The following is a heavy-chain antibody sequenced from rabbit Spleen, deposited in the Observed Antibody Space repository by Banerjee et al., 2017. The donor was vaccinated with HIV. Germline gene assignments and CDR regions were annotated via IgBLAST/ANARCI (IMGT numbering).Heavy chain of an antibody. V-gene: IGHV1S47*01. CDR3: ARVGGVGLYGYANL. CDR1: GFDFSTYG. Sequence: QEQLVESGGGLVQPGGSLKLSCKASGFDFSTYGVSWVRQAPGKGLEWIGYIDPVFGITYYASWVNGRFTISSHNAQNTVDLQMNSLTAADTATYFCARVGGVGLYGYANLWGPGTLVTVS. CDR2: IDPVFGIT. J-gene: IGHJ4*01. D-gene: IGHD6-1*01.